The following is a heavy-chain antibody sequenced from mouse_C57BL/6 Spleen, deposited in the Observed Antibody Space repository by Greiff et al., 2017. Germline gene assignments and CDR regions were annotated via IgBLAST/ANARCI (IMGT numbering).Heavy chain of an antibody. J-gene: IGHJ3*01. CDR1: GYTFTSYW. CDR3: ARSVYDGYYEY. D-gene: IGHD2-3*01. Sequence: QVQLQQPGAELVKPGASVKLSCKASGYTFTSYWMHWVKQRPGQGLEWIGMIHPNSGSTNYNEKFKSKATLTVDKSSSTAYMQLSSLTSEDSAVYYCARSVYDGYYEYWGQGTLVTVSA. V-gene: IGHV1-64*01. CDR2: IHPNSGST.